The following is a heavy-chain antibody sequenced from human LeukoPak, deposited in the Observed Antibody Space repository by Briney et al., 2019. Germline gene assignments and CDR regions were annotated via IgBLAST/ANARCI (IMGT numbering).Heavy chain of an antibody. Sequence: ASVTVSCTTSGYTFTSYYMHWVRQAPGQGLEWMGIITPSGGSTNYAQKFQGRVTMTRDTSTSTVYMELNSLRSEDTAVYYCAREGIRGVIISRLFDYWGQGTLVTVSS. D-gene: IGHD3-10*01. CDR2: ITPSGGST. CDR1: GYTFTSYY. V-gene: IGHV1-46*01. J-gene: IGHJ4*02. CDR3: AREGIRGVIISRLFDY.